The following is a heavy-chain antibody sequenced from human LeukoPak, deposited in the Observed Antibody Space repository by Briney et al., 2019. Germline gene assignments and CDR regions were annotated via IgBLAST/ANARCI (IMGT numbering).Heavy chain of an antibody. CDR2: IYYSGST. CDR1: GGSISSGGYY. J-gene: IGHJ3*02. D-gene: IGHD3-10*01. CDR3: ARDRDGSGSYYKSGGGAFDI. Sequence: SETLSLTCTVSGGSISSGGYYWSWTRQHPGKGLEWIGYIYYSGSTYYNPSLKSRVTISVDTSKNQFSLKLSSVTAADTAVYYCARDRDGSGSYYKSGGGAFDIWGQGTMVTVSS. V-gene: IGHV4-31*03.